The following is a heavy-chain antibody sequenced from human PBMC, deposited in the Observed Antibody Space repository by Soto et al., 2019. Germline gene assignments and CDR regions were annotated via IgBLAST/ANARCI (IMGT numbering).Heavy chain of an antibody. CDR2: IRSKAYGGAT. Sequence: GGSLRLSCTASGFTFGDYAMSWFRQAPGKGLEWVGFIRSKAYGGATEYAASVKGRFTISRDDSKSIAYLQMNSLKTEDTAVYYCTRDLTAAAGTSGYWGQGTLVTVSS. J-gene: IGHJ4*02. CDR3: TRDLTAAAGTSGY. V-gene: IGHV3-49*03. D-gene: IGHD6-13*01. CDR1: GFTFGDYA.